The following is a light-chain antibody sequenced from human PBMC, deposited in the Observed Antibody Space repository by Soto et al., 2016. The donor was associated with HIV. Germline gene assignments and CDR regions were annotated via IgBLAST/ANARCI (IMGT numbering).Light chain of an antibody. V-gene: IGKV1-8*01. J-gene: IGKJ1*01. CDR1: QDISSY. CDR2: TAS. CDR3: QQYNSYPWT. Sequence: AIRMTQSPSSLSASTGDRVTITCRASQDISSYLAWYQQKPGQAPNLLIYTASTLQSGVPPRFTGSGSGTDFTLTISCLQSEDFATYYCQQYNSYPWTFGQGTKVEIK.